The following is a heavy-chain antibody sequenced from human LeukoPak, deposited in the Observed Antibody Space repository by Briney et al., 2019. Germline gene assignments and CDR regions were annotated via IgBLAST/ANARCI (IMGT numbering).Heavy chain of an antibody. CDR1: GFTFSSYC. J-gene: IGHJ1*01. D-gene: IGHD3-22*01. Sequence: GGSLSLSCAASGFTFSSYCMHWVRQAPGQGLEWVAFIRYDGSNKYYADSVKGRFTISRDNSKNTLYLQMNSLRAEDTAVYYCAKDRGITMIPSSEYFQHWGQGTLVTVSS. CDR3: AKDRGITMIPSSEYFQH. CDR2: IRYDGSNK. V-gene: IGHV3-30*02.